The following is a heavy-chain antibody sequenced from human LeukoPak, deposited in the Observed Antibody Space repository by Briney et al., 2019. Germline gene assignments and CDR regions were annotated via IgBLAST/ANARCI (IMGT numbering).Heavy chain of an antibody. CDR2: IYYSGST. CDR3: ARALYSYGSLDY. Sequence: SETLSLTCTVSGGSISSSSYYWGWIRQPPGKGLEWMGSIYYSGSTYYNPSLKSRVTISVDTSKNQFSLKLSSVTAADTAVYYCARALYSYGSLDYWGQGTLVTVSS. V-gene: IGHV4-39*07. D-gene: IGHD5-18*01. CDR1: GGSISSSSYY. J-gene: IGHJ4*02.